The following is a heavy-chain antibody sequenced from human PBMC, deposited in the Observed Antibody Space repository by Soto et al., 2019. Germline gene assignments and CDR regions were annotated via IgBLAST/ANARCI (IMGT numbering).Heavy chain of an antibody. D-gene: IGHD2-2*02. CDR3: ARDRGAYCSSTSRYTRVGYYYYGMDV. J-gene: IGHJ6*02. Sequence: GGSLRLSCAASGFTFSSYAMHWVRQAPGKGLEWVAVISYDGSNKYYADSVKGRFTISRDNSKNTLYLQMNSLRAEDTAVYYCARDRGAYCSSTSRYTRVGYYYYGMDVWGQGTTVTVSS. CDR2: ISYDGSNK. V-gene: IGHV3-30-3*01. CDR1: GFTFSSYA.